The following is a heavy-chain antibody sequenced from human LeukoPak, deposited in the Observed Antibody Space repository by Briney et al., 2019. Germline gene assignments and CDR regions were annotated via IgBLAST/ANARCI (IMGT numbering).Heavy chain of an antibody. CDR3: ARHSSYVSPVRY. V-gene: IGHV4-39*01. CDR2: IFYSGST. J-gene: IGHJ4*02. CDR1: GGSISNSSDY. D-gene: IGHD3-10*02. Sequence: PSETLSLTCTVSGGSISNSSDYWGWIRQPPGKGLEWIGSIFYSGSTYYNPSLKSRVTISVDTSKNQFSLKLSSVTAADTAVYFCARHSSYVSPVRYWGQGTLVTVSP.